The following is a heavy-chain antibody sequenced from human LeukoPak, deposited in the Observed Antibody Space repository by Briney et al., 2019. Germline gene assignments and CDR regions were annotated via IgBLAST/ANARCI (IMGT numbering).Heavy chain of an antibody. CDR1: GFTFSSYA. CDR3: AKDPRTMVRVVIEYYFDY. D-gene: IGHD3-10*01. V-gene: IGHV3-23*01. CDR2: ISGSGGGT. J-gene: IGHJ4*02. Sequence: GGSLRLSCAASGFTFSSYAMSWVRQAPGKGLEWGSAISGSGGGTYYADSVKGRFTISRDTSKNTLYLQMNRVRAEDTDVYYFAKDPRTMVRVVIEYYFDYSGARNLVTVSS.